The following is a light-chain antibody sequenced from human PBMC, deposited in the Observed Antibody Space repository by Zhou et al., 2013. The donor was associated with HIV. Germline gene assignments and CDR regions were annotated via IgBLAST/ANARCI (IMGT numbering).Light chain of an antibody. Sequence: DIQMTQSPSSVSASVGDRVTISCRASQGIGSWLAWFQQKPGKAPKVLIYTASNLDTGVPSRFSGSGSGTEFTLTINSLQPEDLATYYCQQYNSYSLWSFGQGTKVELK. V-gene: IGKV1-5*03. J-gene: IGKJ1*01. CDR2: TAS. CDR1: QGIGSW. CDR3: QQYNSYSLWS.